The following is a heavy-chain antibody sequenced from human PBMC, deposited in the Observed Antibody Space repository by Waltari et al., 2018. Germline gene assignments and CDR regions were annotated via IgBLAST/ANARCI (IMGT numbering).Heavy chain of an antibody. D-gene: IGHD1-26*01. CDR2: INHSGST. CDR3: ARRGGKASPPSS. J-gene: IGHJ5*02. V-gene: IGHV4-34*02. CDR1: GGSFSGYY. Sequence: QVQLQQWGAGLLKPSETLSLTCAVYGGSFSGYYWRWLRQPPGKGLEWIGEINHSGSTDYNPSLKSRVTISVDTSKNQFSLKMSSVTAADTAVYYCARRGGKASPPSSWGQGTLVTVSS.